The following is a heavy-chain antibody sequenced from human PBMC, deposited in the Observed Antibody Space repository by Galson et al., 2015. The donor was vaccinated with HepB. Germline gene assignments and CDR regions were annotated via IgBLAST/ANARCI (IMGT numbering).Heavy chain of an antibody. CDR3: ATTKFGSGAYWTFDI. J-gene: IGHJ3*02. CDR2: ISTNGVTI. Sequence: SLRLSCAASDSTFSSFSMNWVRQTPGKGLQWVSYISTNGVTIHYGDSVKGRFTIARDNAKNTMWLQMNSLRAEDTAVYYCATTKFGSGAYWTFDIWGQGTMVTVSS. D-gene: IGHD4/OR15-4a*01. CDR1: DSTFSSFS. V-gene: IGHV3-48*04.